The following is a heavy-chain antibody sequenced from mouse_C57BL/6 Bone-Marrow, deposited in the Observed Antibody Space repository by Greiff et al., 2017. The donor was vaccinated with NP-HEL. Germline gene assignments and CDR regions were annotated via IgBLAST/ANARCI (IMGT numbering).Heavy chain of an antibody. V-gene: IGHV1-55*01. CDR2: IYPGSGST. J-gene: IGHJ2*01. Sequence: VQLQQPGAELVKPGASVKMSCKASGYTFTSYWITWVKQRPGQGLEWIGDIYPGSGSTNYNEKFKSKATLTVDTSSSTAYMQLSSLTSEDSAVYYCAREDLITTVVENWGQGTTLTVSS. CDR3: AREDLITTVVEN. CDR1: GYTFTSYW. D-gene: IGHD1-1*01.